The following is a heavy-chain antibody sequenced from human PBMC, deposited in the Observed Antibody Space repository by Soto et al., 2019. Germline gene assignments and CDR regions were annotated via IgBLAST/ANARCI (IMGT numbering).Heavy chain of an antibody. V-gene: IGHV4-4*02. Sequence: SETLSLTCAVSGGSVSSSNWWSCVRQPPGKGLEWIGEIYHSGSTNYNPSLKSRVTISVDKSKNQFSLKLSSVTAADTAVYYCARSFTVYGMDVWGQGTTVTVSS. CDR3: ARSFTVYGMDV. J-gene: IGHJ6*02. CDR1: GGSVSSSNW. CDR2: IYHSGST. D-gene: IGHD2-8*02.